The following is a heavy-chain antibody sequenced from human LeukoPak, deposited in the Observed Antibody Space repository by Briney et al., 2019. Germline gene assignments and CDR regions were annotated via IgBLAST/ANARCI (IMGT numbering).Heavy chain of an antibody. CDR1: GYTFTSYG. J-gene: IGHJ6*02. D-gene: IGHD6-19*01. Sequence: ASVKVSCKASGYTFTSYGISWVRQAPGQGLEWMGWISAYNGNTNYAQKLQGRVTMTTDTSTSTAHMELRSLRSDDTAVYYCARSVPDYYYGMDVWGQGTTVTVSS. CDR3: ARSVPDYYYGMDV. V-gene: IGHV1-18*01. CDR2: ISAYNGNT.